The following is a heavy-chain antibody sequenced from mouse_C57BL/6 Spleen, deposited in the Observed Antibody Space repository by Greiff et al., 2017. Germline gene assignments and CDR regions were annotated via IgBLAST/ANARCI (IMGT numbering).Heavy chain of an antibody. V-gene: IGHV5-17*01. D-gene: IGHD1-1*01. CDR3: ARTVVARGYAMDY. Sequence: EVKLVESGGGLVKPGGSLKLSCAASGFTFSDYGMHWVRQAPEKGLEWVAYISSGSSTIYYADTVKGRFTISRDNAKNTLFLQMTSLRSEDTAMYYCARTVVARGYAMDYWGQGTSVTVSS. J-gene: IGHJ4*01. CDR1: GFTFSDYG. CDR2: ISSGSSTI.